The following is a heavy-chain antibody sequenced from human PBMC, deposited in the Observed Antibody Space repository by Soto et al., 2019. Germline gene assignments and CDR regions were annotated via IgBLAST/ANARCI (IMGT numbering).Heavy chain of an antibody. CDR1: GFTFSSYA. CDR2: ISYDGSNK. D-gene: IGHD4-17*01. Sequence: GGSLILSCTASGFTFSSYAMHWVRQAPGKGLEWVAVISYDGSNKYYADSVKGRFTISRDNSKNTLYLQMNSLRAEDTAVYYCASVGSYYRDTHYYFEYWGQGTLVTVSS. V-gene: IGHV3-30-3*01. CDR3: ASVGSYYRDTHYYFEY. J-gene: IGHJ4*02.